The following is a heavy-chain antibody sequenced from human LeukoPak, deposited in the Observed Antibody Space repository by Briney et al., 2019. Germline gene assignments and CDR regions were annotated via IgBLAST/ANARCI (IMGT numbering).Heavy chain of an antibody. J-gene: IGHJ5*02. Sequence: PSETLSLTCAVSGYSISSGYYWGWIRQPPGKGLEWIGSIYHSGSTYYNPSLKSRVTISVDTSKNQFSLKLSSLTAADTAVYYCARLPTEEVYDFWSGRVFDPWGQGTLVTVSS. CDR2: IYHSGST. CDR3: ARLPTEEVYDFWSGRVFDP. D-gene: IGHD3-3*01. CDR1: GYSISSGYY. V-gene: IGHV4-38-2*01.